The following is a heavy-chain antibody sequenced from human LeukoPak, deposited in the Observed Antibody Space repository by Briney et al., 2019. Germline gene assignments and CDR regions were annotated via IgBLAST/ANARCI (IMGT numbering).Heavy chain of an antibody. CDR3: ARDTRGVPFDY. V-gene: IGHV4-59*12. CDR2: IYYSGST. J-gene: IGHJ4*02. D-gene: IGHD5-12*01. CDR1: GGSISSYY. Sequence: PSETLSLTCTVSGGSISSYYWSWIRQPPGKGLEWIGYIYYSGSTNYNPSLKSRVTISVDTSKNQFSLKLSSVTAADTAVYYCARDTRGVPFDYWGQGTLVTVSS.